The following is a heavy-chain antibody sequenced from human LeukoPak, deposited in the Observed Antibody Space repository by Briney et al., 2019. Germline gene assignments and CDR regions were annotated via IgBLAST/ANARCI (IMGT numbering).Heavy chain of an antibody. D-gene: IGHD4-17*01. CDR3: AHTPDGDYVFSGVYWFDP. J-gene: IGHJ5*02. Sequence: SGPTLVKPTQTLTLTCTFSGFSLSTSGVGVGWIRQPPGKALEWLALIYWDDDKRYSPSLKSRLTITKDTSKNQVVLTMTNMDPVDTATYYCAHTPDGDYVFSGVYWFDPWGQGTLVTVSS. CDR1: GFSLSTSGVG. CDR2: IYWDDDK. V-gene: IGHV2-5*02.